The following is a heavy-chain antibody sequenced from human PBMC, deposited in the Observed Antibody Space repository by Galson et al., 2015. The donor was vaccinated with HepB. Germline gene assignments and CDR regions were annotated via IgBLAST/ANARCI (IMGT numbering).Heavy chain of an antibody. J-gene: IGHJ4*02. V-gene: IGHV3-30*04. Sequence: SLRLSCAASGFIFSTYSMHWVRQAPGEGLEWVAVISYDGSNKYYADSVKGRFTISRDDSKNTLYLQMNSLRAEDTAVYYCAKGERGYSYGLNFDYWGQGTLVTVSS. D-gene: IGHD5-18*01. CDR3: AKGERGYSYGLNFDY. CDR1: GFIFSTYS. CDR2: ISYDGSNK.